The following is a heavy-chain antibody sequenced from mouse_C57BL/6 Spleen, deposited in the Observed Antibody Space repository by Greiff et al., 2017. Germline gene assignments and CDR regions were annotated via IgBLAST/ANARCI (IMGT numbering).Heavy chain of an antibody. V-gene: IGHV1-61*01. CDR2: IYPSDSET. CDR1: GYTFTGYW. D-gene: IGHD2-3*01. CDR3: ARLYDGYYVGAWFAY. Sequence: QVQLQQPGAELVRPGSSVKLSCKASGYTFTGYWMDWVKQRPGQGLEWIGNIYPSDSETHYNQKFKDKATLTVDKSSSTAYMQLSSLTSEDSAVYYCARLYDGYYVGAWFAYWGQGTLVTVSA. J-gene: IGHJ3*01.